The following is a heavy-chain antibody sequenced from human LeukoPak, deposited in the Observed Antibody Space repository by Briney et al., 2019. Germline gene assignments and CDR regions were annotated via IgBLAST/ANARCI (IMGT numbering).Heavy chain of an antibody. J-gene: IGHJ4*02. CDR1: GFTFSSYS. V-gene: IGHV3-21*01. CDR2: IRSSSSYI. Sequence: PGGSLRLSCAASGFTFSSYSMNWVRQAPGKALEWVSSIRSSSSYIYYADSVKGRFTISRDNAKNSLYLQMNSLRAEDTAVYYCARNGTEAVAGRPNPRDYWGQGTLVNVSS. CDR3: ARNGTEAVAGRPNPRDY. D-gene: IGHD6-19*01.